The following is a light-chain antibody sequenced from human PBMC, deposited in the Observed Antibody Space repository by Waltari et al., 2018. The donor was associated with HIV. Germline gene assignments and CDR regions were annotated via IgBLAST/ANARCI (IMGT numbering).Light chain of an antibody. CDR2: GRN. CDR1: RSYY. V-gene: IGLV3-19*01. CDR3: NSRDSSVHHLI. Sequence: RSYYASWYQQKPGQAPVLLIYGRNSRPSGIPDRFSGSSSGITASLTITGAQAEDEADYYCNSRDSSVHHLIFGGGTKLTV. J-gene: IGLJ2*01.